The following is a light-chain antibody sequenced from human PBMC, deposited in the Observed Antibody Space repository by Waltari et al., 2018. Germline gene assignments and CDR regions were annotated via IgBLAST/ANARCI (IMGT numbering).Light chain of an antibody. Sequence: EIVLTQSPATLSLSPGERATLSCRASQSVSSYLAWYQQKPDQAPMLLIYDASNRATGIPARFSGSGSGTDFTLTISSLQPEDFATYYCQQIHSLPTTFGQGTKL. CDR3: QQIHSLPTT. CDR2: DAS. V-gene: IGKV3-11*01. J-gene: IGKJ2*01. CDR1: QSVSSY.